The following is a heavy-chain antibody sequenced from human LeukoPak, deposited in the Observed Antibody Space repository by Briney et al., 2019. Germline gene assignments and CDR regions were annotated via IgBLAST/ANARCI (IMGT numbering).Heavy chain of an antibody. J-gene: IGHJ4*02. CDR2: ISSSGSTI. Sequence: NPGGSLRLSCAASGFTFSDYYMSWIRQAPGKGLEWVSFISSSGSTIFYSDSVKGRFTISRDNAKNSLYLQMNSLRAEDTAVYYCASDPNGSGYYRPYYFDYWGQGTLVTVSS. V-gene: IGHV3-11*01. D-gene: IGHD3-22*01. CDR3: ASDPNGSGYYRPYYFDY. CDR1: GFTFSDYY.